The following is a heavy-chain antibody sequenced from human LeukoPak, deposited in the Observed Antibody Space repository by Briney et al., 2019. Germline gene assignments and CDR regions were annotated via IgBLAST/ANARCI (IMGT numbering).Heavy chain of an antibody. CDR2: ISGSGGST. CDR1: GFTFSSYA. CDR3: AKSQWLVRGYFQH. Sequence: GGSLRLSCAASGFTFSSYAMSWVRQAPGKGVEWVSAISGSGGSTYYADSVKGRFTISRDNSKNTLYLQMNSLRAEDTAVYYCAKSQWLVRGYFQHWGQGTLVTVSS. V-gene: IGHV3-23*01. J-gene: IGHJ1*01. D-gene: IGHD6-19*01.